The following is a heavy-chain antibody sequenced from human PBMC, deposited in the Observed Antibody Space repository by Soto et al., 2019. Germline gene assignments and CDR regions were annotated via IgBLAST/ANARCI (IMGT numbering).Heavy chain of an antibody. CDR2: ISSSSSYI. Sequence: GGSLRLSCAASGFTFSSYSMNWFRQAPGKGLEWVSSISSSSSYIYYADSVKGRFTISRDNAKNSLYLQMNSLRAEDTAVYYCARAPRYGDYLDYWGQGTLVTVSS. CDR1: GFTFSSYS. V-gene: IGHV3-21*01. D-gene: IGHD4-17*01. CDR3: ARAPRYGDYLDY. J-gene: IGHJ4*02.